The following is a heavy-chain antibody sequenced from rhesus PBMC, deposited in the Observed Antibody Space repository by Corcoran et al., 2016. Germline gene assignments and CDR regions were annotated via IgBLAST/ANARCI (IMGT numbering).Heavy chain of an antibody. D-gene: IGHD6-37*01. CDR1: GGSISDSYY. V-gene: IGHV4S7*01. J-gene: IGHJ5-1*01. Sequence: QVQLQESGPGLVKPAETLSLTCAVSGGSISDSYYWNCNRKPPGKGLEWLGNIYDSTRNPSYNPSLRSRVTITKDTSKNQFSLKLSSVTAADTSEYYRARDRGGRQGNVWGPGVLVTFSS. CDR3: ARDRGGRQGNV. CDR2: IYDSTRNP.